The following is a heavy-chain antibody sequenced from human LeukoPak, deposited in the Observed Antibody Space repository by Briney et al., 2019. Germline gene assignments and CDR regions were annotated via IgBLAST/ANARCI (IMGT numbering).Heavy chain of an antibody. D-gene: IGHD3-22*01. CDR3: ARDSTMIVVVNNWYFGL. CDR2: INGSGSST. J-gene: IGHJ2*01. CDR1: GFTFSSYA. Sequence: GGSLRLSCAASGFTFSSYAMSWVRQAPGKGLEWVSVINGSGSSTNYADSVKGRFTISRDNSKNTLYLQMNSLRAEDTAVYYCARDSTMIVVVNNWYFGLWGRGTLVTVSS. V-gene: IGHV3-23*01.